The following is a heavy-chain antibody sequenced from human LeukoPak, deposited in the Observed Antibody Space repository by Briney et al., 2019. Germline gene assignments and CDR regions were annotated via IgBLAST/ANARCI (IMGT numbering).Heavy chain of an antibody. CDR1: GFTFSSYW. J-gene: IGHJ4*02. CDR3: ARSSGWYSYFDY. D-gene: IGHD6-19*01. V-gene: IGHV3-74*01. Sequence: GGSLRLSCTASGFTFSSYWMHWVRQAPGKGLVWVSRINSDGSSTSYADSVKGRFTISRVNAKNTLYLQMNSLRAEDTAVYYCARSSGWYSYFDYWGQGTLVTVSS. CDR2: INSDGSST.